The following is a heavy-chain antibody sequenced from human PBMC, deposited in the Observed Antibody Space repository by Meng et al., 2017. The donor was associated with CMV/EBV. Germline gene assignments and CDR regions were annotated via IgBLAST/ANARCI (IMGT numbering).Heavy chain of an antibody. Sequence: QGQPVEAGAGVKKAGVWVKVPCKASGGTFSRYAITWVRQAPGKGLEWMGGIIPIFGTANYAQKFQGRVTITADESTSTAYMELSSLRSEDTAVYYCARGSGAGTTWSYFDYWGQGTLVTVSS. CDR2: IIPIFGTA. CDR3: ARGSGAGTTWSYFDY. V-gene: IGHV1-69*12. CDR1: GGTFSRYA. J-gene: IGHJ4*02. D-gene: IGHD1-7*01.